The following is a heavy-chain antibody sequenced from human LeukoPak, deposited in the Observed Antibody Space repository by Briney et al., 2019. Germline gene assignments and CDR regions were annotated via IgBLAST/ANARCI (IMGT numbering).Heavy chain of an antibody. CDR1: GGSISSGSYY. J-gene: IGHJ4*02. Sequence: PSETLSLTCTVSGGSISSGSYYWSWIRQPAGKGLEWIGRIYTSGSTNYNPSLKSRVTISVDTSKNQFSLKLSSVTAAETAVYYCARADSSGYYPRPFDYWGQGTLVTVSS. CDR3: ARADSSGYYPRPFDY. CDR2: IYTSGST. D-gene: IGHD3-22*01. V-gene: IGHV4-61*02.